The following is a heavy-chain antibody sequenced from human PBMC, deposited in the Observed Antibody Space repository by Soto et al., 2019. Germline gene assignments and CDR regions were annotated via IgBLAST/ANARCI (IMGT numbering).Heavy chain of an antibody. CDR2: IAYDGTRD. D-gene: IGHD3-22*01. V-gene: IGHV3-30*18. Sequence: QVQLVESGGGGVRPGRSLSLSCPGSGFRFSSYGMHWARRPPGKGLEWVAVIAYDGTRDKYADSVQGRFTISTDNSDNSLFLQMNSLTPVDTALYYCAKEPIVVASPTYFDTWGQGTLVTVSS. CDR3: AKEPIVVASPTYFDT. J-gene: IGHJ4*02. CDR1: GFRFSSYG.